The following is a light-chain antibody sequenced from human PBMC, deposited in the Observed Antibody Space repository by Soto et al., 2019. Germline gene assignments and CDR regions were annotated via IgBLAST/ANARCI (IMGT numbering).Light chain of an antibody. V-gene: IGKV1-39*01. CDR3: KQSYSTPIT. CDR2: AAY. J-gene: IGKJ5*01. Sequence: DIQMTQSPSSLSASVGDRVTITCRASQSISIYLSWYQQKPGKAHKLLIYAAYSLQSGVQSRFSGSGSGTDFTLTIRSLQPEDFATYYCKQSYSTPITVGQGTRLEIK. CDR1: QSISIY.